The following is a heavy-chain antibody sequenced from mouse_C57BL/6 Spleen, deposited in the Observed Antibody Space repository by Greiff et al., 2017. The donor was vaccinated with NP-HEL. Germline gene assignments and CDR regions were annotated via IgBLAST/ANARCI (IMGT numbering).Heavy chain of an antibody. CDR2: INYDGSST. J-gene: IGHJ4*01. D-gene: IGHD1-1*01. CDR3: ARAIYYGTPHYAMDY. V-gene: IGHV5-16*01. Sequence: EVKLEESEGGLVQPGSSMKLSCTASGFTFSDYYMAWVRQVPEKGLEWVANINYDGSSTYYLDSLKSRFIISRDNAKNILYLQMSSLKSEDTATYYCARAIYYGTPHYAMDYWGQGTSVTVSS. CDR1: GFTFSDYY.